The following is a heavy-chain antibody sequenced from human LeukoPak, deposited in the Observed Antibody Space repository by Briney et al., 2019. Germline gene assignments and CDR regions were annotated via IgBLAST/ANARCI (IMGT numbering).Heavy chain of an antibody. Sequence: GESLKISCKGSGYDFRTYWIGWVRQMPGKGLEWMGVIWPGDSDTKYNPSLQGQVTISVDKSINTAYLQWIRLKASDTAMYYCVIEGGSFLQNWGQGTLVTVSS. J-gene: IGHJ4*02. V-gene: IGHV5-51*01. D-gene: IGHD1-26*01. CDR2: IWPGDSDT. CDR1: GYDFRTYW. CDR3: VIEGGSFLQN.